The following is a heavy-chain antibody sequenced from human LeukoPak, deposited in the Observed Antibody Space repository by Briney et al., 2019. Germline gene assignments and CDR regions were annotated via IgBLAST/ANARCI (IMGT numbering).Heavy chain of an antibody. CDR1: GGTFSSYA. CDR3: AIYLEWSSYYYYGMDV. D-gene: IGHD3-3*01. CDR2: IIPIFGTA. J-gene: IGHJ6*02. Sequence: ASVKVSCKASGGTFSSYAISWVRQAPGQGLEWMGGIIPIFGTANYAQKFQGRVTITADESTSTVYMELSSLRSEDTAVYYCAIYLEWSSYYYYGMDVWGQGTTVTVSS. V-gene: IGHV1-69*13.